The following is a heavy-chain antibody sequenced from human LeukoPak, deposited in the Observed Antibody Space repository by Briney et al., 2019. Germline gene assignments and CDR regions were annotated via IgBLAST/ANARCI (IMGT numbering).Heavy chain of an antibody. CDR1: GLTFSNYN. D-gene: IGHD3-10*01. CDR3: ARITGYGEDYFDY. V-gene: IGHV3-33*01. Sequence: GGSLRLSCAASGLTFSNYNFHWVRQAPGKGLEWVAVIWYDGGNEHYAGSVKGRFTISRDDSKNTLYLQMNSLRAEDTAMYYCARITGYGEDYFDYWGQGTLVTVSS. J-gene: IGHJ4*02. CDR2: IWYDGGNE.